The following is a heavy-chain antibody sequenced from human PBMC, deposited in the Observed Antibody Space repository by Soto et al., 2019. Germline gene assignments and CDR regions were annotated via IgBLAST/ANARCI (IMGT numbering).Heavy chain of an antibody. CDR2: ISAYNGNT. J-gene: IGHJ5*02. D-gene: IGHD2-2*01. CDR1: GCSFSSYG. CDR3: ARVVVVQAAYNNWFDP. Sequence: SVTVSGEASGCSFSSYGISWVRQAPGQGLEWMGWISAYNGNTNYAQKLQGRVTMTTDTSTSTAYMELRSLRSDDTAVYYCARVVVVQAAYNNWFDPWGQGTLVTVSS. V-gene: IGHV1-18*04.